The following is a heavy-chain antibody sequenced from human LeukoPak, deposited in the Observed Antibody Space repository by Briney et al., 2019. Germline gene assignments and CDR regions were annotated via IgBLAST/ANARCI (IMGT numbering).Heavy chain of an antibody. CDR1: GYTFSDFG. V-gene: IGHV1-18*01. J-gene: IGHJ3*01. Sequence: ASVKVSCKASGYTFSDFGITWVRQAPGQGVEWMGWIGAYNDNTNYPQKFQGRVTLTTDTSTSTAYMELRSLTSDDTALYYCARAGAAVTMFFDFWGQGTMVTVSS. CDR2: IGAYNDNT. D-gene: IGHD4-17*01. CDR3: ARAGAAVTMFFDF.